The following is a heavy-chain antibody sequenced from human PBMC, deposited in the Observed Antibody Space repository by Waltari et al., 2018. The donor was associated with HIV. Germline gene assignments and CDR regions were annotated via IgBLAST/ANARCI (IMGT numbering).Heavy chain of an antibody. J-gene: IGHJ5*02. CDR3: ARGGCTATDCYRVGWFDT. CDR2: ISCDGRNK. CDR1: GLTFRGYA. V-gene: IGHV3-30*01. D-gene: IGHD2-21*02. Sequence: QAQLMESGGGVVQPGRSLSRSCGAAGLTFRGYAMHLVRQAPAKGIEWVAVISCDGRNKCHADSVKGRFTISRDNSKNTLFLQMNSLRPEDTALYYCARGGCTATDCYRVGWFDTWGQGTLVTVSS.